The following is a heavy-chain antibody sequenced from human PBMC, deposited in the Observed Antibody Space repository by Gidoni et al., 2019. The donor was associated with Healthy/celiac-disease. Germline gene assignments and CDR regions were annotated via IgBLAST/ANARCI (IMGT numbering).Heavy chain of an antibody. CDR3: ARVYMIVAYGGVWWYFDL. D-gene: IGHD3-22*01. J-gene: IGHJ2*01. Sequence: QVQLQQWGAGLLNPSETLSLPCAVYGGSFRGSYWSWIRQPPGKGLEWIGEINHSGSTNYNPSLKSRVTISVDTSKNQFSLKLSSVTAADTAVYYCARVYMIVAYGGVWWYFDLWGRGTLVTVSS. CDR1: GGSFRGSY. CDR2: INHSGST. V-gene: IGHV4-34*01.